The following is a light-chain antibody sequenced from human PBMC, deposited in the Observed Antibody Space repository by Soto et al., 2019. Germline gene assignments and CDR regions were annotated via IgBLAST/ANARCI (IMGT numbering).Light chain of an antibody. CDR1: QSVTSSY. J-gene: IGKJ2*01. CDR2: GAS. V-gene: IGKV3-20*01. CDR3: QQYGSSLFT. Sequence: ETVLTQSPGTLSLSPGETGTLSCRASQSVTSSYLAWYQQKPDQAPRLLIYGASNRATGIPDRFSGSGSGTDFTLIISRLEPEDFAVYYCQQYGSSLFTFGQGTKLEIK.